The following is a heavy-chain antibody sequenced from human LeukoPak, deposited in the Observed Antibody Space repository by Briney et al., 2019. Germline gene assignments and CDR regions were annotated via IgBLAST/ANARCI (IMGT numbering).Heavy chain of an antibody. CDR3: ARVDYGGLDAFDI. CDR1: GFTFSSYS. CDR2: ISSSSSYI. J-gene: IGHJ3*02. Sequence: GGSLRLSCAASGFTFSSYSMNWVRRAPGKGLKWVSSISSSSSYIYYADSVKGRFTISRDNAKNSLYLQMNSLRAEDTAVYYCARVDYGGLDAFDIWGQGTMVTVSS. V-gene: IGHV3-21*01. D-gene: IGHD4-23*01.